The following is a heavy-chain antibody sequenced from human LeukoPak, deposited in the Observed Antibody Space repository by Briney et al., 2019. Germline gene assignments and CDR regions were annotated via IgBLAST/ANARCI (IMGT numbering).Heavy chain of an antibody. J-gene: IGHJ4*02. CDR2: LYYSGSS. V-gene: IGHV4-39*01. CDR3: VVMPGY. CDR1: GGSISSSDSY. D-gene: IGHD3-16*01. Sequence: PSETLSLTCTVSGGSISSSDSYRGWIRQPPGKGLERIGSLYYSGSSYYNPSLKSRVTISVDTSKNQFSLKLSSVTAADTAVYYCVVMPGYWGQGTLVTVSS.